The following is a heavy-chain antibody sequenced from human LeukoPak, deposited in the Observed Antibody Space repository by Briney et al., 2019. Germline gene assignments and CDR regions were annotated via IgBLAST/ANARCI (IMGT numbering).Heavy chain of an antibody. CDR1: GGSISSSSYS. Sequence: PSETLSLTCTVSGGSISSSSYSWGWIRQPPGEGLEWIGSIYYSGSTYYNPSLKSRVTISVDTSKNQFSLKLSSVTAADTAVYYCAETLSSSYDAFDIWGQGTMVTVSS. V-gene: IGHV4-39*01. D-gene: IGHD6-13*01. J-gene: IGHJ3*02. CDR2: IYYSGST. CDR3: AETLSSSYDAFDI.